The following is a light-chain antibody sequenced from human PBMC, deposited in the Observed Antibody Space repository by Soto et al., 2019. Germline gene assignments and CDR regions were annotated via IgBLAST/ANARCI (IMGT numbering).Light chain of an antibody. Sequence: QSVLTQPASVSGSPGQSITISCTGTSSDVGGYNYVSWYQQHPGKAPKLMIYEVSNRPSGVSNRFSGSKSGNTASLTISGLQAEDEADYYCSPYTSSSTRVLGTGTKVTVL. V-gene: IGLV2-14*01. J-gene: IGLJ1*01. CDR2: EVS. CDR3: SPYTSSSTRV. CDR1: SSDVGGYNY.